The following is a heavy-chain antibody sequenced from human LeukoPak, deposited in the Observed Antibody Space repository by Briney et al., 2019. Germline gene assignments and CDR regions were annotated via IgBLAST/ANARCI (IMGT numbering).Heavy chain of an antibody. Sequence: GGSLRLSCAASGFTFSTYSMNWVRQAPGKGLEWVSYISSSTSTIYYADSVKGLFTLSRDNAKNSLYLQMNRLRAEDTAVYYCASGGGSYGHDAFDIWGQGTMVTVSS. CDR2: ISSSTSTI. V-gene: IGHV3-48*01. CDR3: ASGGGSYGHDAFDI. D-gene: IGHD3-16*01. J-gene: IGHJ3*02. CDR1: GFTFSTYS.